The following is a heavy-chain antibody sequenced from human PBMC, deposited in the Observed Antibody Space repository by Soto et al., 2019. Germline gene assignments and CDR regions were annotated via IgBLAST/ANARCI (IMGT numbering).Heavy chain of an antibody. CDR3: ARAGVGESLESYYYYYYMDV. V-gene: IGHV4-4*02. D-gene: IGHD3-10*01. CDR1: SGSISSSNW. J-gene: IGHJ6*03. Sequence: QVQLQESGPGLVKPSGTLSLTCAVSSGSISSSNWWSWVRQPPGKVLEWIGGIYHIGSTNYNPSLKSRVTISVDKSKNQFSLKLSSVTAADTAVYYCARAGVGESLESYYYYYYMDVWGKGTTVTVSS. CDR2: IYHIGST.